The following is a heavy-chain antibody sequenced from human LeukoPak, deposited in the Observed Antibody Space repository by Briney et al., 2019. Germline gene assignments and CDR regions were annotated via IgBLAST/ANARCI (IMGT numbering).Heavy chain of an antibody. CDR3: AKDIALWFGELLKAFDI. V-gene: IGHV3-23*01. D-gene: IGHD3-10*01. Sequence: GGSLRLSCAASGFTFSSYAMSWVRQAPGKGLEWVSAISGSGGSTYYADSVKGRFTISRDNSKNTLYLQMNSLRAEDTAVYYCAKDIALWFGELLKAFDIWGQGTMVTVSS. CDR2: ISGSGGST. CDR1: GFTFSSYA. J-gene: IGHJ3*02.